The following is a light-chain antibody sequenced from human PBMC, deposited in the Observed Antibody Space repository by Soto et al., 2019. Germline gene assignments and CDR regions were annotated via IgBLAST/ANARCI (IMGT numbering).Light chain of an antibody. Sequence: EFVLTQSPATLSLSPGERATLSCGASQSVYSSYLAWYQQKPGLAPRLLIYDASSRATGIPDRFSGSGSGTDFTLTITRLEPEDSAVYYCQQYGSSRVTFGQGTRLEIK. J-gene: IGKJ5*01. CDR1: QSVYSSY. V-gene: IGKV3D-20*01. CDR3: QQYGSSRVT. CDR2: DAS.